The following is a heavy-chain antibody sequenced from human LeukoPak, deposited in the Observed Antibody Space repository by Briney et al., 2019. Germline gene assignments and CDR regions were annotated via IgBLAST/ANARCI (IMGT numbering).Heavy chain of an antibody. D-gene: IGHD2-2*01. CDR2: ISGSGSTI. CDR1: GFTFSNYE. V-gene: IGHV3-48*03. J-gene: IGHJ3*02. Sequence: GGSLRLSCAASGFTFSNYEMNWVRQAPGKGLEWVSYISGSGSTIYYADSVKGRFTISRDNARNSLYLQMSSLRAEDTAIYYCARGDPAIRGDGLEIWGQGTVVTVSS. CDR3: ARGDPAIRGDGLEI.